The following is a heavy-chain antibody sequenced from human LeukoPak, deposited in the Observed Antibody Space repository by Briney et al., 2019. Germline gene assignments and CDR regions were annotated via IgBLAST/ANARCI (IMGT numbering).Heavy chain of an antibody. CDR2: INPSGGST. D-gene: IGHD1-26*01. CDR3: ARDAFLSGSLSPVDY. CDR1: GYTFTNYF. V-gene: IGHV1-46*01. Sequence: ASVKVSCKASGYTFTNYFMHWVRQAPGHGLEWMGIINPSGGSTSYAQKFQGRVTLTRDTSTSTAYMELSSLRSEDTAVYYCARDAFLSGSLSPVDYWGQGSLVTVSS. J-gene: IGHJ4*02.